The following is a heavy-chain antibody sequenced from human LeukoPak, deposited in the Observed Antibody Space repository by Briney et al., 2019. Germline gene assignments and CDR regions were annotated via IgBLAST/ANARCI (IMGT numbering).Heavy chain of an antibody. Sequence: GGSLRLSCAASGFTFSTYWMHWVRQAPGKGLVWVSRINSDGSRTTYADSVKGRFTISRDNAKNSLFLQMNSLRDEDTAVYYCARDRGYYGSGSYYLDYWGQGTLVTVSS. D-gene: IGHD3-10*01. CDR1: GFTFSTYW. V-gene: IGHV3-74*01. CDR2: INSDGSRT. CDR3: ARDRGYYGSGSYYLDY. J-gene: IGHJ4*02.